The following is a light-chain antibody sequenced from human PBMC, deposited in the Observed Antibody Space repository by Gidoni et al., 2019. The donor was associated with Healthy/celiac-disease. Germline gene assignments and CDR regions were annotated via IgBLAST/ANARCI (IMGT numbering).Light chain of an antibody. Sequence: EIVLTQSPATLSLSPGERATLSCRASQSVSSYLAWYQQKPGQAPRLLIYDASNRAPGIPASFSGSGSGTDFTLTISSLEPEDFAVYYCQQRSNWITFGQGTRLDIK. J-gene: IGKJ5*01. CDR1: QSVSSY. CDR3: QQRSNWIT. CDR2: DAS. V-gene: IGKV3-11*01.